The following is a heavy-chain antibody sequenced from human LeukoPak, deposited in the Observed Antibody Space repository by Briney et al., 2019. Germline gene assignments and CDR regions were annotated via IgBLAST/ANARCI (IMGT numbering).Heavy chain of an antibody. J-gene: IGHJ4*02. V-gene: IGHV3-30*04. Sequence: PGGSLRLSCVASGLTFNIYAMYWVRQAPGKELEGLAAISYDGTKIYYADSVKGRFTISRDNSKNTMYLQMNRLRVEDTAVYFCARDIRGGTNEEGQSWGQGILVTVSS. CDR1: GLTFNIYA. D-gene: IGHD1-26*01. CDR2: ISYDGTKI. CDR3: ARDIRGGTNEEGQS.